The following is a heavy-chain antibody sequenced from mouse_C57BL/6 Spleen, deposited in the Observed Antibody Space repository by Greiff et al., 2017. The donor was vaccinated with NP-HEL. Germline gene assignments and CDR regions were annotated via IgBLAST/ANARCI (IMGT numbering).Heavy chain of an antibody. D-gene: IGHD3-1*01. V-gene: IGHV1-80*01. Sequence: VQLQQSGAELVKPGASVKISCKASGYAFSSYWMNWVKQRPGKGLEWIGQIYPGDGDTNYNGKFKGKATLTADKSSSTAYMQLSSLTYEDSAVYFCARSGDSAWFAYWGQGTLVTVSA. CDR3: ARSGDSAWFAY. CDR1: GYAFSSYW. J-gene: IGHJ3*01. CDR2: IYPGDGDT.